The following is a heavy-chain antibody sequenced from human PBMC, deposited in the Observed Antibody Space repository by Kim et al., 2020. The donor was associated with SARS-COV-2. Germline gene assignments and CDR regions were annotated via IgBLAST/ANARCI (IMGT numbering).Heavy chain of an antibody. CDR1: GYTFTSYA. CDR3: ARGEPREWFGELLTLYYYYGMDV. J-gene: IGHJ6*02. V-gene: IGHV7-4-1*02. CDR2: INTNTGNP. D-gene: IGHD3-10*01. Sequence: ASVKVSCKASGYTFTSYAMNWVRQAPGQGLEGMGWINTNTGNPTYAQGFTGRLVFSLDTSVSTAYLQISSLKAEDTAVYYCARGEPREWFGELLTLYYYYGMDVWGQGTTVTVSS.